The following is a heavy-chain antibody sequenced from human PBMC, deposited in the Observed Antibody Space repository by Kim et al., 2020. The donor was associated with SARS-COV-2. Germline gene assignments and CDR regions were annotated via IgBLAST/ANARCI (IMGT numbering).Heavy chain of an antibody. D-gene: IGHD3-10*01. CDR3: AKDRDYGSGKTNWFDP. J-gene: IGHJ5*02. V-gene: IGHV3-30*02. Sequence: SVKGRFTISRDNSKNTLYLQMNSLRAEDTAVYYCAKDRDYGSGKTNWFDPWGQGTLVTVSS.